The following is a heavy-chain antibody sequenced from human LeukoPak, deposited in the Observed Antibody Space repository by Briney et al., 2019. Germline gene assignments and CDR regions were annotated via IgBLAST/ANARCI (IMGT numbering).Heavy chain of an antibody. J-gene: IGHJ1*01. D-gene: IGHD3-22*01. Sequence: ASVKVSFKASGGTFSSYAISWVRQAPGQGLEWMGRIIPIFGTANYAQKFQGRVTITTDESTSTAYMELSSLRSEDTAVYYCAKPKYYYDSSAEYFQHWGQGTLVTVSS. CDR1: GGTFSSYA. CDR2: IIPIFGTA. V-gene: IGHV1-69*05. CDR3: AKPKYYYDSSAEYFQH.